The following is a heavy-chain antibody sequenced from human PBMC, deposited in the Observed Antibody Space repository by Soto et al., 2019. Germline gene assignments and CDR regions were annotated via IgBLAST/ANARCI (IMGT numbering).Heavy chain of an antibody. CDR2: IIPLFGTA. CDR3: ASGPYSDSGCYSSSPYYYYGMDV. D-gene: IGHD3-22*01. J-gene: IGHJ6*02. CDR1: GGTFSSYA. V-gene: IGHV1-69*19. Sequence: QVRLVQSGAEVKKPGSSVMVSCKASGGTFSSYAISWVRQAPGQGLEWMGGIIPLFGTANYAQKFQGRDTITAGEATSRAYMDLRSLRSEEQAVYYCASGPYSDSGCYSSSPYYYYGMDVWGQGTTVTVSS.